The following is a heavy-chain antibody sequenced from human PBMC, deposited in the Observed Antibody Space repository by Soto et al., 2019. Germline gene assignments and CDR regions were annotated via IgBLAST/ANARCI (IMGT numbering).Heavy chain of an antibody. J-gene: IGHJ6*02. Sequence: GASVKVSCKASGGTFSSYAISWVRQAPGQGLEWMGGIIPIFGTANYAQKFQGRVTITADKSTSTAYMELSSLTSAETAVSYCGIPWSGYYAAYYYYYGMDVWGQGTTVTVSS. D-gene: IGHD3-3*01. CDR3: GIPWSGYYAAYYYYYGMDV. V-gene: IGHV1-69*06. CDR2: IIPIFGTA. CDR1: GGTFSSYA.